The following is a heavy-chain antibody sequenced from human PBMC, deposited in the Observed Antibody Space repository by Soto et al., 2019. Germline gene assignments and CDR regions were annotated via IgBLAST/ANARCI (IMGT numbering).Heavy chain of an antibody. CDR2: ISYDGSKK. V-gene: IGHV3-30-3*01. Sequence: QVQLVESGGGVVQPGRSLRLSCAASGFTFSSYAMHWVRQAPGKGLEWVAVISYDGSKKYYADSVKGRFTISRDNSKNTLYLQMNSLRAEDTAVYYCARDPSDRDYWGQGTLVTVSS. D-gene: IGHD2-2*01. CDR1: GFTFSSYA. CDR3: ARDPSDRDY. J-gene: IGHJ4*02.